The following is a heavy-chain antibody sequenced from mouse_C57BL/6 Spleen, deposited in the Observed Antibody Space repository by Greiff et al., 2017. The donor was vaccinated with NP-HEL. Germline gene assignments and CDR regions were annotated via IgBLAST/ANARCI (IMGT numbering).Heavy chain of an antibody. CDR3: ATLANWDGGFAY. CDR2: IDPNSGGT. Sequence: VQLQQPGAELVKPGASVKLSCKASGYTFTSYWMHWVKQRPGRGLEWIGRIDPNSGGTKYNEKFKSKATLTVDKPSSTAYMQLSSLTSEEAAVYYCATLANWDGGFAYWGQGTLVTVSA. CDR1: GYTFTSYW. V-gene: IGHV1-72*01. D-gene: IGHD4-1*01. J-gene: IGHJ3*01.